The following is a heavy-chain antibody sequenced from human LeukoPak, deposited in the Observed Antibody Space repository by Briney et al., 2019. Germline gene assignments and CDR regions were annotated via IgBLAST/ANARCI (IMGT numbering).Heavy chain of an antibody. V-gene: IGHV1-2*02. D-gene: IGHD3-3*01. CDR1: GYTFTSYG. CDR3: ARDYYDFWSGYYGGFDY. Sequence: ASVKVSCKASGYTFTSYGISWVRQAPGQGLEWMGWINPNSGGTNYAQKFQGRVTMTRDTSISTAYMELSRLRSDDTAVYYCARDYYDFWSGYYGGFDYWGQGTLVTVSS. CDR2: INPNSGGT. J-gene: IGHJ4*02.